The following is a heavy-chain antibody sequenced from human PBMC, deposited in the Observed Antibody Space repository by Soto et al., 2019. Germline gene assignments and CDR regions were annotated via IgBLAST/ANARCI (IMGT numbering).Heavy chain of an antibody. Sequence: KTSETLSLTCTVSGGSVSSGIYYWSWIRQPPGKGLEWIGYIYYSGSTNYNPSLKSRVTISVDTSKNQFSLKLSSVTAADTAVYYCASSDYGDYYFDYWGQGTLVTVSS. D-gene: IGHD4-17*01. CDR2: IYYSGST. CDR3: ASSDYGDYYFDY. J-gene: IGHJ4*02. V-gene: IGHV4-61*01. CDR1: GGSVSSGIYY.